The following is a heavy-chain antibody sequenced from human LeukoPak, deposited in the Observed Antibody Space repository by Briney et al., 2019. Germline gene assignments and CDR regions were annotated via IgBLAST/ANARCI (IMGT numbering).Heavy chain of an antibody. CDR3: ARDQMTTVIRYYYYGMDV. J-gene: IGHJ6*02. CDR1: GYTFTGYY. CDR2: INHDSGGT. Sequence: GASVKVSCKASGYTFTGYYMHWVRQAPGQGLEWMGWINHDSGGTNYAQKFQGRVTMTRDTSISTAYMELSRLRSDDTAVYYCARDQMTTVIRYYYYGMDVWGQGTTVTVSS. V-gene: IGHV1-2*02. D-gene: IGHD4-17*01.